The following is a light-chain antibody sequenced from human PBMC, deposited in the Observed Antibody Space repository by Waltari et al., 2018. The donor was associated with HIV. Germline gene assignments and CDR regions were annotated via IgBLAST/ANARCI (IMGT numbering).Light chain of an antibody. Sequence: EFVLPQSPGTLSLSPGERATLPCRASQSVSSSYLAWYQQRPGQAPRLLFYGASSRAAVIPDRFTGSGSGTDFTLTISRLEPEDFAVYYCQHFDTSLPKYTFGQGTKLEIK. CDR3: QHFDTSLPKYT. V-gene: IGKV3-20*01. CDR2: GAS. CDR1: QSVSSSY. J-gene: IGKJ2*01.